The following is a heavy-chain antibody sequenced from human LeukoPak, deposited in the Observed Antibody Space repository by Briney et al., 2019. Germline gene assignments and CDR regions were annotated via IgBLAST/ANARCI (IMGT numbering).Heavy chain of an antibody. J-gene: IGHJ4*02. CDR2: IYHSGST. Sequence: SETLSLTCTVSGYSISSGYYWGWIRQPPGKGLEWIGSIYHSGSTYYNPSLKSRVTISVDTSKNQFSLKLSSVTAADTAVYYCARENTMIVVVGFDYWGQGTLVTVSS. D-gene: IGHD3-22*01. V-gene: IGHV4-38-2*02. CDR1: GYSISSGYY. CDR3: ARENTMIVVVGFDY.